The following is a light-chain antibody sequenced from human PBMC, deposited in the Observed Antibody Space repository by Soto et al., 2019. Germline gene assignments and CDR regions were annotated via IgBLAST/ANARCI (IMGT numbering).Light chain of an antibody. CDR1: QRVSSS. V-gene: IGKV3-11*01. CDR2: DAS. J-gene: IGKJ2*01. Sequence: EIVLTQSPATLSLSPGQRATLSCRASQRVSSSLAWYQQKPGQAPRLLIYDASNRATGIPARFSGSGSGTDFTLTISCLEPEDFAVYYCQQRSNWPRTFGQGTKLEIK. CDR3: QQRSNWPRT.